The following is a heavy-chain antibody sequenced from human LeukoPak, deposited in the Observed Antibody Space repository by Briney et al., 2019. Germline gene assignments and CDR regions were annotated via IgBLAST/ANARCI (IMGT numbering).Heavy chain of an antibody. J-gene: IGHJ4*01. CDR1: VGSFSGYY. CDR2: VDHTVGT. V-gene: IGHV4-34*01. Sequence: SETLSLTCAVYVGSFSGYYWSWVRHRPGQGMGWIAEVDHTVGTNYNPSLKSRVTMSVHASKNQFTLTLASVTAAETAVYYCAGGPLLVDTKVDTAMAGYYFDF. D-gene: IGHD5-18*01. CDR3: AGGPLLVDTKVDTAMAGYYFDF.